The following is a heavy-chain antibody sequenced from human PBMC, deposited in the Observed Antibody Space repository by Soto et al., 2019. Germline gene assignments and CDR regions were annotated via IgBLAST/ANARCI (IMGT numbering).Heavy chain of an antibody. CDR1: GGSFSGYY. V-gene: IGHV4-34*01. J-gene: IGHJ5*02. CDR3: ARDSLGIAVLGTGRSKNTGFDP. D-gene: IGHD6-19*01. Sequence: QVQLQQWGAGLLKPSETLSLTCAVYGGSFSGYYWSWIRQPPGKGLEWIGEINHSGRTNYNPSLKSRVTISIDTSRNQFSLKLSSVTAADTAIYYCARDSLGIAVLGTGRSKNTGFDPWGQGTLVTVSS. CDR2: INHSGRT.